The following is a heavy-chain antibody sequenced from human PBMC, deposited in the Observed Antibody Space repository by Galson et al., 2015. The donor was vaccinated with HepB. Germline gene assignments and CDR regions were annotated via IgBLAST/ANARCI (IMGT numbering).Heavy chain of an antibody. Sequence: SETLSLTCTVSGGSISSSSYYWGWIRQPPGTGLEWIGSIYYSGSTYYNPSLKSRVTISVDTSKNQFSLKLSSVTAADTAVYYCARQLVLLWFGELLPGWFDPWGQGTLVTVSS. CDR2: IYYSGST. D-gene: IGHD3-10*01. J-gene: IGHJ5*02. V-gene: IGHV4-39*01. CDR1: GGSISSSSYY. CDR3: ARQLVLLWFGELLPGWFDP.